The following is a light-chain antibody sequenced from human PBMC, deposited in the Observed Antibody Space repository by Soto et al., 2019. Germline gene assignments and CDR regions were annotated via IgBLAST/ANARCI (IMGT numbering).Light chain of an antibody. Sequence: QSVLTQPASVSGSPGQSVTISCTGTSSDIGGYNYVSWYQQHPDKAPKLVIYDVSDRPSGISHRFSGSKSGNTASLTISGLQAEDEADYYCSSYTSGSFYVFGTGTKVTVL. J-gene: IGLJ1*01. V-gene: IGLV2-14*01. CDR1: SSDIGGYNY. CDR2: DVS. CDR3: SSYTSGSFYV.